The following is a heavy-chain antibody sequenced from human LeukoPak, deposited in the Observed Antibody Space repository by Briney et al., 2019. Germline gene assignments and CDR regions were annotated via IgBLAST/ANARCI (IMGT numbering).Heavy chain of an antibody. J-gene: IGHJ4*02. D-gene: IGHD5-18*01. CDR2: INPNSGGT. Sequence: GASVKVSCKASGYTFTGYYVHWVRQAPGQGLEWMGWINPNSGGTNYAQKFQGRVTMTRDTSISTAYMELSRLRSDDTAVYYCARGVVGIQLWLDYFDYWGQGTLVTVSS. V-gene: IGHV1-2*02. CDR3: ARGVVGIQLWLDYFDY. CDR1: GYTFTGYY.